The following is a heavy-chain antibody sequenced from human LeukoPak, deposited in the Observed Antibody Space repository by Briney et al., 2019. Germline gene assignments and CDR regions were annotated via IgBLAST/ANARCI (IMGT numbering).Heavy chain of an antibody. CDR2: IRYDGSSK. V-gene: IGHV3-30*02. Sequence: GGSLRLSCAASGFTFSSYGMHWVRQAPGKGLEWVTFIRYDGSSKYYADSVKGRFTISRDNSKNTLYLQMNSLRSDDTAVYYCARGSPPRRNYDSRGYYSYYFDYWGQGTLVTVSS. CDR1: GFTFSSYG. D-gene: IGHD3-22*01. J-gene: IGHJ4*02. CDR3: ARGSPPRRNYDSRGYYSYYFDY.